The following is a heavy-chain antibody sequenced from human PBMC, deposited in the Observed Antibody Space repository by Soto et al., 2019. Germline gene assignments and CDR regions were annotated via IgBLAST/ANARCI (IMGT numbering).Heavy chain of an antibody. CDR1: GGSFSGYY. CDR3: ARRLAAADRVDFDY. V-gene: IGHV4-34*01. Sequence: SETLSLTCAVYGGSFSGYYWSWIRQPPGKGLEWIGEINHSGSTNYNPSLKSRVTISVDTSKNQFSLKLSSVTAADTAVYYCARRLAAADRVDFDYWGQGTLVTVSS. CDR2: INHSGST. J-gene: IGHJ4*02. D-gene: IGHD6-13*01.